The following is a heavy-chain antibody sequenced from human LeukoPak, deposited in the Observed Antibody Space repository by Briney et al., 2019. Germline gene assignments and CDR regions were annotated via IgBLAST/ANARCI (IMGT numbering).Heavy chain of an antibody. CDR2: ISSSSSYI. Sequence: GGSLRLSCAASGFTFSDYYMSWIRQAPGKGLEWVSSISSSSSYIYYADSVKGRFTISRDNAKNSLYLQMNSLRAEDTAVYYCARGYSSGYCVDYWGQGTLVTVSS. CDR3: ARGYSSGYCVDY. CDR1: GFTFSDYY. V-gene: IGHV3-11*06. D-gene: IGHD3-22*01. J-gene: IGHJ4*02.